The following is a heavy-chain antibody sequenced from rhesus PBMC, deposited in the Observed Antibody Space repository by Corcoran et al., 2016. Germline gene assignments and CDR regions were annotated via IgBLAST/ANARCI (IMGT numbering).Heavy chain of an antibody. V-gene: IGHV4-106*01. J-gene: IGHJ6*01. CDR3: ASRYNWNYRGLDS. CDR1: GGSIGDDYY. CDR2: IYGSGGGT. D-gene: IGHD1-26*01. Sequence: QVQLQESGPGLVKPSETLSPTCAASGGSIGDDYYWSWIRQPPGKGLEWIGYIYGSGGGTNYNPSLKNRVTISIDTSKNQFSLKLSSVTAADTAVYYCASRYNWNYRGLDSWGQGVVVTVSS.